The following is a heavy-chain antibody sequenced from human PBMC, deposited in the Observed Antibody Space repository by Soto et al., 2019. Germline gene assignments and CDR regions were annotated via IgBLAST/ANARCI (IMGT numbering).Heavy chain of an antibody. CDR3: ARVQLGDSLDY. Sequence: EVRLEESGGTLVQPGGSLRLSCVGSGFTLSSFEVTWVRQAPGKGLEWLSYISNSGTTKHYADSVKGRFTVSRDNAKNSVHLQLNSLSAEDTGIYYCARVQLGDSLDYCGQGTLVTVSS. CDR2: ISNSGTTK. J-gene: IGHJ4*02. D-gene: IGHD4-17*01. V-gene: IGHV3-48*03. CDR1: GFTLSSFE.